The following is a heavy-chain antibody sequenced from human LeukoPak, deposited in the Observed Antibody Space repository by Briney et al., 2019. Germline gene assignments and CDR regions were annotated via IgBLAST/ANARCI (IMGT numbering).Heavy chain of an antibody. D-gene: IGHD3-22*01. CDR2: IKQDGSDK. CDR3: ARDYYDSSGYTLRAN. CDR1: GFTVSSYA. J-gene: IGHJ4*02. Sequence: GGSLRLACAAAGFTVSSYAMSWVRQAPGKGLEWGANIKQDGSDKYYVDSVKGRFTISRDNAKNSLYLQMNSLRAEDTAVYYCARDYYDSSGYTLRANWGQGTQVTVSS. V-gene: IGHV3-7*01.